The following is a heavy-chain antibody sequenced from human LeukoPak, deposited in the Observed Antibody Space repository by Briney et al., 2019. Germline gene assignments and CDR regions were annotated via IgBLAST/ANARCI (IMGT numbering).Heavy chain of an antibody. CDR2: IYYSGST. CDR3: ARPYLRGTVVNNWFDP. D-gene: IGHD4-23*01. Sequence: SETLSLTCTVSGGSISSSSYYWGWIRQPPGKGLEWIGSIYYSGSTYYNPSLKSRVTISVDTSKNQFSLRLSSVTAADTAVYYCARPYLRGTVVNNWFDPWGQGTLATVSS. V-gene: IGHV4-39*01. J-gene: IGHJ5*02. CDR1: GGSISSSSYY.